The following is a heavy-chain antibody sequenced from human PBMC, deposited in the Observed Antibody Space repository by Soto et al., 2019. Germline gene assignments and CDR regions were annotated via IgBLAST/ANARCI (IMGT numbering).Heavy chain of an antibody. D-gene: IGHD3-22*01. CDR2: ISYDGSNK. J-gene: IGHJ3*02. V-gene: IGHV3-30-3*01. CDR1: GFPFRSYA. CDR3: ARETRYYYDSSGYDAFDI. Sequence: PGGSLHLSCSASGFPFRSYAMHWVRQAPGKGLEWVAVISYDGSNKYYADSVKGRFTISRDNSKNTLYLQMNSLRAEDTAVYYCARETRYYYDSSGYDAFDIWGQGTMVTVSS.